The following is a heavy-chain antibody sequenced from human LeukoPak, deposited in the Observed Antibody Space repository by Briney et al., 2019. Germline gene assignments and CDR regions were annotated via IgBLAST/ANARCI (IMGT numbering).Heavy chain of an antibody. CDR3: ARDLGGDSSGYYWDWFDP. D-gene: IGHD3-22*01. V-gene: IGHV4-4*07. CDR2: IYTSGST. CDR1: GGSFSGYY. J-gene: IGHJ5*02. Sequence: SETLSLTCAVYGGSFSGYYWSWIRQPAGKGLEWIGRIYTSGSTNYNPSLKSRVTMSVDTSKNQFSLKLSSVTAADTAVYYCARDLGGDSSGYYWDWFDPWGQGTLVTVSS.